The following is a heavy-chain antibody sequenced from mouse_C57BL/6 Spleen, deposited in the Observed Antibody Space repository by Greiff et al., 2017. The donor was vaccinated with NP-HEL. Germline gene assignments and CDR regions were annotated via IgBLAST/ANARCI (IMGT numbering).Heavy chain of an antibody. CDR1: GYTFTSYW. CDR3: ARSGGDIIYYDYDGGYFDY. Sequence: VQLQQPGAELVKPGASVKLSCKASGYTFTSYWMHWVKQRPGRGLEWIGRIDPNSGGTKYNEKFKRKATLTVDKPSSTAYMQLSSLTSEDSAVYYCARSGGDIIYYDYDGGYFDYWGQGTTLTVSS. CDR2: IDPNSGGT. J-gene: IGHJ2*01. D-gene: IGHD2-4*01. V-gene: IGHV1-72*01.